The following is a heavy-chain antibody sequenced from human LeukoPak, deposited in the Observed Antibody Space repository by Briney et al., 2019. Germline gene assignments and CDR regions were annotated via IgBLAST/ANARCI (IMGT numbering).Heavy chain of an antibody. V-gene: IGHV3-30*02. J-gene: IGHJ4*01. CDR2: IQYDGSNK. Sequence: PGGSLRLSCAASGFTFSNAWMSWVRQAPGKGLEWVTFIQYDGSNKYYADSVKGRFTISRDNSKNTLYLQMNSLRAEDTAVYFCAKDNPIEQVPGLGPGYWGHGTLVTASS. D-gene: IGHD1-14*01. CDR3: AKDNPIEQVPGLGPGY. CDR1: GFTFSNAW.